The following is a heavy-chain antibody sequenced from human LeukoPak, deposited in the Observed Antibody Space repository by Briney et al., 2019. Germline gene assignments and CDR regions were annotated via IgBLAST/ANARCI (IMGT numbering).Heavy chain of an antibody. CDR1: GFTFSSYA. CDR3: AREAYYGSGRSRQPSPV. Sequence: PGTSLRLSCAAYGFTFSSYAMYWVRQAPGKGLEWAALISKDGTFGDHADSVKGRFTISRDNSKDTVFLQLSSLRDEDTAVYYCAREAYYGSGRSRQPSPVWGQGTLVTVSS. CDR2: ISKDGTFG. J-gene: IGHJ4*02. D-gene: IGHD3-10*01. V-gene: IGHV3-30*04.